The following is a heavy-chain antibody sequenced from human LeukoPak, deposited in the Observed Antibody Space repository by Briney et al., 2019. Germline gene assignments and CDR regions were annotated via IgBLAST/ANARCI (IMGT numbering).Heavy chain of an antibody. D-gene: IGHD4-11*01. CDR2: IYRNGNT. Sequence: PSETLSLTGAVSGFFISSGYYWGWIRQPPGKGLEWIASIYRNGNTFYNPSLQSRVTISVDTSRNQISLQLGSATAADTAVYYCARAYSRTPGDYYFDCWGQGTVVTVSS. V-gene: IGHV4-38-2*01. CDR3: ARAYSRTPGDYYFDC. J-gene: IGHJ4*02. CDR1: GFFISSGYY.